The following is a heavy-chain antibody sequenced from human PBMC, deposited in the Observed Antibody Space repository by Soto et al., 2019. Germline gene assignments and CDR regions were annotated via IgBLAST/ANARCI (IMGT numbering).Heavy chain of an antibody. V-gene: IGHV3-53*01. Sequence: GGSLRLSCAASGFTVSINYISWVRKAPGKGLEWVSVIYIGGSTYYADSVKGRFTISRDNSKNTLYLQMNSLRAEDTPVYYCAIPYCSSTSCPERYYYYYSMGVWGQGTTVTVSS. J-gene: IGHJ6*02. CDR3: AIPYCSSTSCPERYYYYYSMGV. CDR1: GFTVSINY. CDR2: IYIGGST. D-gene: IGHD2-2*01.